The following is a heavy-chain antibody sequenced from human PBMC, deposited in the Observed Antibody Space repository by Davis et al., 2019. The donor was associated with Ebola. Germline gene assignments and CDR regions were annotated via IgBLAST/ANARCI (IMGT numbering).Heavy chain of an antibody. CDR2: VSASGDIT. J-gene: IGHJ4*02. Sequence: GESLKIFCAASGFSFSYYAMTWVRQPPGKGLDWVSYVSASGDITYYADSVKGRFTISRDNSKNTLSLQMNSLRAEDTAVYYCARGGETRLEYWGQGTLVTVSS. V-gene: IGHV3-23*01. CDR3: ARGGETRLEY. CDR1: GFSFSYYA. D-gene: IGHD3-16*01.